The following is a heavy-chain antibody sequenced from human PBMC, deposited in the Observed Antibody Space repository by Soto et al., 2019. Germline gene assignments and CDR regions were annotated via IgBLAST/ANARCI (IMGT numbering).Heavy chain of an antibody. CDR3: ARDYGSDYSPYFDY. V-gene: IGHV1-18*01. D-gene: IGHD1-26*01. CDR2: ISADNGNT. J-gene: IGHJ4*02. Sequence: ASVKVSCKASGYTFTSYGISWVRQAPGQGLEWMGWISADNGNTNYAQKLQGGVTMTTDTSTSTAYMELRSLRSDDTAVYYCARDYGSDYSPYFDYWGQGTLVTVSS. CDR1: GYTFTSYG.